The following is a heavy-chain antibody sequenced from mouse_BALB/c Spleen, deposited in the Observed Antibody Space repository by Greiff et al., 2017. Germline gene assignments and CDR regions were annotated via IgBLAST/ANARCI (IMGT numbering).Heavy chain of an antibody. J-gene: IGHJ4*01. CDR3: ARTGTRVWAMDY. Sequence: EVKLMESGAELVKPGASVKLSCTASGFNIKDTYMHWVKQRPEQGLEWIGRIDPANGNTKYDPKFQGKATITADTSSNTAYLQLSSLTSEDTAVYYGARTGTRVWAMDYWGQGTSVTVSS. CDR2: IDPANGNT. V-gene: IGHV14-3*02. D-gene: IGHD4-1*01. CDR1: GFNIKDTY.